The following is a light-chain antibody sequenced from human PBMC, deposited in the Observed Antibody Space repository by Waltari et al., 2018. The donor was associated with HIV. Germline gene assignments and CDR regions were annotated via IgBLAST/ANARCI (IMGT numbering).Light chain of an antibody. V-gene: IGLV1-44*01. J-gene: IGLJ3*02. Sequence: QSVLTQPPSASGPPGQRVPLSCSGISSNIGSNAVNWYQQLPETAPKLLIYDTNRRPSGVSDRFSASKSGTSASLAITGLQSEDEADYYCATWDDRVSGWVFGGGTKLTVL. CDR3: ATWDDRVSGWV. CDR1: SSNIGSNA. CDR2: DTN.